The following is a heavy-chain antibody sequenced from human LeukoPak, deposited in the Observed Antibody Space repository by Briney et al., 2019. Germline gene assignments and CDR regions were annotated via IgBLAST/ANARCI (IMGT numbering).Heavy chain of an antibody. J-gene: IGHJ4*02. CDR2: INQDGTEK. Sequence: GGSLRLSCAASGFTFTTYWMSWVRQLPGKGLEWVANINQDGTEKYYVDSVKGRFTISRDNAKNSLDLQMNSLRAEDTAVYYCAKQASYYGSGSYPDYWGQGTLVTVSS. CDR3: AKQASYYGSGSYPDY. CDR1: GFTFTTYW. D-gene: IGHD3-10*01. V-gene: IGHV3-7*03.